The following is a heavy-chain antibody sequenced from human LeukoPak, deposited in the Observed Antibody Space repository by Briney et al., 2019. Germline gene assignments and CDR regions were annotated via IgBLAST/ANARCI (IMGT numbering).Heavy chain of an antibody. CDR1: GFTFSNYC. J-gene: IGHJ3*01. V-gene: IGHV3-21*01. D-gene: IGHD3-22*01. CDR2: ISSSYTYI. CDR3: ARDRSEGHDSSGPLDAFDV. Sequence: GGSLRLSCSASGFTFSNYCMNWVRQAPGKGLEWVSSISSSYTYIYYGDSEKGRYTISRDNARNSLYLQMNNLRADDTAVYYCARDRSEGHDSSGPLDAFDVWGQGTLVTVSS.